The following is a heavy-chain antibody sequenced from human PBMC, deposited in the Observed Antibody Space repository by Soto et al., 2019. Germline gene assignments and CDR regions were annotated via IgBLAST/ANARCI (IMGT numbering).Heavy chain of an antibody. CDR2: ISYDGSNK. CDR1: GFTFSSYG. Sequence: GGSLRRSCAASGFTFSSYGMHCVRQAPCKGLEWLAVISYDGSNKYYADSVKGRFTISRDNSKNTLYLQMNSLRAEDTAVYYCAKVPYLRLRLLAWSKGDCYRMAVWAQGTTVTLSS. V-gene: IGHV3-30*18. J-gene: IGHJ6*02. D-gene: IGHD3-3*01. CDR3: AKVPYLRLRLLAWSKGDCYRMAV.